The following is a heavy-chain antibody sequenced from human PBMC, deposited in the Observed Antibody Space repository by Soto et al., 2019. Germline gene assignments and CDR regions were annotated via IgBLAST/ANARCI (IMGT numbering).Heavy chain of an antibody. V-gene: IGHV1-3*01. CDR1: GYTFTSYA. Sequence: ASVKVSCKASGYTFTSYAMHWVRQAPGQRLEWMGWINAGNGNTKYSQKFQGRVTITRDTSASTAYMELSSLRSEDTAVYYCARDQRAMVRGVIRFLAGMDVWGQGTTVTVSS. J-gene: IGHJ6*02. D-gene: IGHD3-10*01. CDR2: INAGNGNT. CDR3: ARDQRAMVRGVIRFLAGMDV.